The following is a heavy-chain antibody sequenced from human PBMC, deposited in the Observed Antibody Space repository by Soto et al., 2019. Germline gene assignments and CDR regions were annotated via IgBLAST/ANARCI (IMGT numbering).Heavy chain of an antibody. CDR3: AGSYYYDSSGPFDY. J-gene: IGHJ4*02. Sequence: SETLSLTCTVSGGSISSYYWSWIRQPPGKGLEWIGYIYYSGSTNYNPSLKSRVTISVDTSKNQFSLKLSSVTAADTAVYYCAGSYYYDSSGPFDYWGQGTLVTVSS. V-gene: IGHV4-59*01. CDR1: GGSISSYY. CDR2: IYYSGST. D-gene: IGHD3-22*01.